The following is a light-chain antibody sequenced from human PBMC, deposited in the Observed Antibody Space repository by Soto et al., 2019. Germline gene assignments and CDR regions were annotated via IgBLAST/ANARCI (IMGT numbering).Light chain of an antibody. V-gene: IGLV2-14*01. Sequence: QSALTQPASVSGSPGQPITISCTGTSRDVGGYNYVSWYQQHPGKAPKLMIYDASNRPSGVSNRFSGSKSGNTASLTISGLQAEDEADYYCSSYTSSSTLKVFGTGTKLTVL. CDR2: DAS. CDR3: SSYTSSSTLKV. J-gene: IGLJ1*01. CDR1: SRDVGGYNY.